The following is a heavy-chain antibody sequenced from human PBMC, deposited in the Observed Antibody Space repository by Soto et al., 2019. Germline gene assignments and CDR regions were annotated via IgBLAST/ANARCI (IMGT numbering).Heavy chain of an antibody. CDR3: ARVRKRPIAARRPRVDY. J-gene: IGHJ4*02. V-gene: IGHV4-34*01. CDR2: INHSGST. D-gene: IGHD6-6*01. CDR1: GGSFSGYY. Sequence: QVQLQQWGAGLLKPSETLSLTCAVYGGSFSGYYWSWIRQPPGKGLEWIGEINHSGSTNYNPSLKSRVTISVDTSKNQFSLKLSSVTAADTAVDYCARVRKRPIAARRPRVDYWGQGTLVTVSS.